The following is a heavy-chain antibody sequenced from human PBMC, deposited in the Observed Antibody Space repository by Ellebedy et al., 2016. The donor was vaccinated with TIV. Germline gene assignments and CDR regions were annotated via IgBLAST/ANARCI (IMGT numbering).Heavy chain of an antibody. CDR2: ISAYTGDT. V-gene: IGHV1-18*04. J-gene: IGHJ4*02. Sequence: ASVKVSXXASGYTFTDYHMHWVRQAPGQGLEWMGWISAYTGDTDYVQKFQGRVTMTTDTSTSTAYMELRSLTSDDTAVYYCARRAVAGTGDYWGQGTLLTVSS. CDR1: GYTFTDYH. CDR3: ARRAVAGTGDY. D-gene: IGHD6-19*01.